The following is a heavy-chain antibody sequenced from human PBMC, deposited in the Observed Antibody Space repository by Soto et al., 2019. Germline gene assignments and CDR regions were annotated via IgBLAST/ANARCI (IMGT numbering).Heavy chain of an antibody. J-gene: IGHJ5*02. V-gene: IGHV1-69*08. D-gene: IGHD5-18*01. Sequence: SLKVSCKSSGFTFSSYTISCGRHAPGQGLELMGRIIPILGTANYAQKFQGRVTITADESTSTAYMELSSLRSEDTAVYYCAIGYSYGRFEPWGQGTLVTVSS. CDR3: AIGYSYGRFEP. CDR1: GFTFSSYT. CDR2: IIPILGTA.